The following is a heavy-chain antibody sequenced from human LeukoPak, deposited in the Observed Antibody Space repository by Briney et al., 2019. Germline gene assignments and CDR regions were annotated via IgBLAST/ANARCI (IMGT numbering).Heavy chain of an antibody. J-gene: IGHJ5*02. Sequence: ETXSLTCAVYGGSFSGYYWSWIRQPPGKGLEWIGEINHSGSTNYNPSLTSRVTISVDTSKNQFSLKLSSVTAADTAVYYCARASWYRVRNWFDPWGQGTLVTVSS. V-gene: IGHV4-34*01. CDR2: INHSGST. CDR3: ARASWYRVRNWFDP. CDR1: GGSFSGYY. D-gene: IGHD6-13*01.